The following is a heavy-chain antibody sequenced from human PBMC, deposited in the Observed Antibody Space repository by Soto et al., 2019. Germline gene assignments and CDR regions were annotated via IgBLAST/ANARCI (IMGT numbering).Heavy chain of an antibody. J-gene: IGHJ6*02. CDR1: GFSFSNFA. V-gene: IGHV3-23*01. Sequence: EVQLLESGGGVIQLGGSLRLSCAASGFSFSNFAMSWVRQAPGKGLEWVAGIVGSGGRTFHANSVKGRFTISRDNSNNTLYLQLNSLRAEDTAVYYCAKMTGAIYYNYGLDVCGQGTTVTVSS. CDR2: IVGSGGRT. D-gene: IGHD3-9*01. CDR3: AKMTGAIYYNYGLDV.